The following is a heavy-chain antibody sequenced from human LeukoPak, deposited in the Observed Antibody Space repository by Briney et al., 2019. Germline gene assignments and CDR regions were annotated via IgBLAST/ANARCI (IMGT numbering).Heavy chain of an antibody. D-gene: IGHD3-22*01. V-gene: IGHV4-4*02. Sequence: SGTLSLTCAVSGGSISSSNWWSWVRQPPGKGLEWIGEIYHSGSTNYNPSLKSRVTISVDKSKNQFSLKLGSVTAADTAVYYCARAYDSSGYYRRGAFDIWGQGTMVTVSS. CDR2: IYHSGST. CDR3: ARAYDSSGYYRRGAFDI. J-gene: IGHJ3*02. CDR1: GGSISSSNW.